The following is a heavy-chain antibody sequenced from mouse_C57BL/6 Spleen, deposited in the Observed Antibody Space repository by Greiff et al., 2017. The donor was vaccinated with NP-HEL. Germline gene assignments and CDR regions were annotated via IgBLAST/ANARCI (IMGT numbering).Heavy chain of an antibody. V-gene: IGHV5-16*01. CDR1: GFTFSDYY. J-gene: IGHJ2*01. Sequence: EVQRVESEGGLVQPGSSMKLSCTASGFTFSDYYMAWVRQVPEKGLEWVANINYDGSSTYYLDSLKSRFIISRDNAKNILYLQMSSLKSEDTATYYCARDQGYYGSTSYFDYWGQGTTLTVSS. CDR3: ARDQGYYGSTSYFDY. CDR2: INYDGSST. D-gene: IGHD1-1*01.